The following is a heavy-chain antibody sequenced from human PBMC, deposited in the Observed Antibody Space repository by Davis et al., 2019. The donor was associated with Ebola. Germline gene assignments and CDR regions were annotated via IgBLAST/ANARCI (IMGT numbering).Heavy chain of an antibody. CDR3: ARASSGDYESEIYYYYGMDV. CDR1: GFTFSSYA. CDR2: ISYDGSNK. J-gene: IGHJ6*02. V-gene: IGHV3-30-3*01. D-gene: IGHD4-17*01. Sequence: GESLKISCAASGFTFSSYAMHWVRQAPGKGLEWVAVISYDGSNKYYADSVKGRFTISRDNSKNTLYLQMNSLRAEDTAVYYCARASSGDYESEIYYYYGMDVWGQGTTVTVSS.